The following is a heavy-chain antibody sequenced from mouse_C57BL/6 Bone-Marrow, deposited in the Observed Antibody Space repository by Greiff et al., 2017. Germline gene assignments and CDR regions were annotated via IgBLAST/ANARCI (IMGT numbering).Heavy chain of an antibody. CDR1: GFTFSSYG. CDR2: ISSGGSYT. J-gene: IGHJ3*01. CDR3: ARRGYDYDVPWFAY. V-gene: IGHV5-6*01. Sequence: EVQGVESGGDLVKPGGSLKLSCAASGFTFSSYGMSWVRQTPDKRLEWVATISSGGSYTYYPDSVKGRFTISRDNAKNTLYLQMSSLKSEDTAMYYCARRGYDYDVPWFAYWGQGTLVTVSA. D-gene: IGHD2-4*01.